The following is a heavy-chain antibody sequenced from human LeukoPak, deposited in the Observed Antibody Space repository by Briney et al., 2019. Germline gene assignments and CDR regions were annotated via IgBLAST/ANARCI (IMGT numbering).Heavy chain of an antibody. Sequence: GASVKVSCKASGYTFTTYGINWVRQATGQGLEWMGWMNPNSGNTGYAQKFQGRVTMTRNTSISTAYMELSSLRSEDTAVYYCASRSMVRGVIYADVWGQGTTVTVSS. CDR3: ASRSMVRGVIYADV. V-gene: IGHV1-8*02. CDR1: GYTFTTYG. D-gene: IGHD3-10*01. J-gene: IGHJ6*02. CDR2: MNPNSGNT.